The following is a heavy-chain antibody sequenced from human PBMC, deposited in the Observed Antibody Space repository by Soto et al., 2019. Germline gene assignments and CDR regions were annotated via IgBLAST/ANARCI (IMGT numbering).Heavy chain of an antibody. J-gene: IGHJ4*02. Sequence: PGGSLRLSCAASGFTFSDYYMSWIRQAPGKGLEWVSYISSSSSYTNYADSVKGRFTISRDNAKNSLYLQMNSLRAEDTAVYYCARGPAAVALWWLPGEGYFDYWGQGTLVTVSS. V-gene: IGHV3-11*06. D-gene: IGHD2-2*01. CDR2: ISSSSSYT. CDR1: GFTFSDYY. CDR3: ARGPAAVALWWLPGEGYFDY.